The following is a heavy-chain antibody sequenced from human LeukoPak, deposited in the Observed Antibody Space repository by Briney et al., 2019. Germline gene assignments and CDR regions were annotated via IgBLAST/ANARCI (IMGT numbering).Heavy chain of an antibody. D-gene: IGHD2/OR15-2a*01. CDR3: ARYIEFLSWFDP. CDR1: LYTFTGYY. CDR2: INPNSGGT. Sequence: ASVKVSCKASLYTFTGYYMHGVRQAPGQGLEWMGWINPNSGGTNYAQKFQGRVTMTRDTSISTAYMELSRLRSDDTAVYYCARYIEFLSWFDPWGQGTLVTVSS. V-gene: IGHV1-2*02. J-gene: IGHJ5*02.